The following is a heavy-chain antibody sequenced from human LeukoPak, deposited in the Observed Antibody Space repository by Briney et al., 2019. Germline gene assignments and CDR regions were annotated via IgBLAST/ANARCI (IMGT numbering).Heavy chain of an antibody. CDR2: INPNSGDT. V-gene: IGHV1-2*02. CDR1: GYTLTGYY. J-gene: IGHJ4*02. CDR3: AKNPYEYYFDY. D-gene: IGHD5-12*01. Sequence: ASVKVSCKASGYTLTGYYMHWLRQASGQGLEWMGWINPNSGDTNYAQKFQGRVTMTRDTSINTAYMELSRLTSDDTAVYYCAKNPYEYYFDYWGQGTLVTVSS.